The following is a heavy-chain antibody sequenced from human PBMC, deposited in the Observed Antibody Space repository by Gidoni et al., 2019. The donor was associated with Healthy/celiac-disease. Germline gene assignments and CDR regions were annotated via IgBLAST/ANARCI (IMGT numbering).Heavy chain of an antibody. Sequence: QVQLQQWGAGLLKPSETLSLTCAVYGGSFRGYYGSWIRPPPGKGLEWIGEIKHSGSTDYDPSLKSRVTISVDTSKNQFSLKLSSVTAADTAVYYCARGGKGWELLAHYYYYYGMDVWGQGTTVTVSS. J-gene: IGHJ6*02. D-gene: IGHD1-26*01. CDR2: IKHSGST. V-gene: IGHV4-34*01. CDR3: ARGGKGWELLAHYYYYYGMDV. CDR1: GGSFRGYY.